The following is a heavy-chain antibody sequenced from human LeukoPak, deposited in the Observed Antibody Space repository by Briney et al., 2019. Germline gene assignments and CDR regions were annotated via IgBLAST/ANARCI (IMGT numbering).Heavy chain of an antibody. Sequence: PGGSLRLSCEDSGFTFISYTIHWVRQAPGKGLEWVAVISYDGSNKYYADSVKGRFTISRDNSKNTLYVQMNSLRAEDTAVYYCARGAEQNWFDPWGQGTLVTVSS. V-gene: IGHV3-30*04. CDR2: ISYDGSNK. D-gene: IGHD6-13*01. CDR3: ARGAEQNWFDP. CDR1: GFTFISYT. J-gene: IGHJ5*02.